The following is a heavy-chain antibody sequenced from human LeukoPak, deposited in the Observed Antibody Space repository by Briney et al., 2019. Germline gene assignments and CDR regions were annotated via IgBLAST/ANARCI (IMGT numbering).Heavy chain of an antibody. Sequence: GGSLRLSCAASGFTLSNYWMHWVRQAPGKGLEWVGRIKSKISGGTTDYAAPVKGRFTISRDDSKNTLYLQMNSLKTEDTAVYYCTTDAPYYYGSGTKTDAFDLWGQGTMVTVSS. CDR1: GFTLSNYW. CDR2: IKSKISGGTT. V-gene: IGHV3-15*01. CDR3: TTDAPYYYGSGTKTDAFDL. J-gene: IGHJ3*01. D-gene: IGHD3-10*01.